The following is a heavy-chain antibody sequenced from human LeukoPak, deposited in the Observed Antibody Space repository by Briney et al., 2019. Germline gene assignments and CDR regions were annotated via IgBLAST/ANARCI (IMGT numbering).Heavy chain of an antibody. CDR1: GGSISSSSYY. D-gene: IGHD5-12*01. Sequence: SETLSLTCSVTGGSISSSSYYWGWIRQPPGKGLEWIGSIYYSGSTYYNPSLESRVTISVDTSKNHFSLKLRSVTAADTAVYYCARDLVATIFDYWGQGTLVTVSS. J-gene: IGHJ4*02. CDR2: IYYSGST. CDR3: ARDLVATIFDY. V-gene: IGHV4-39*02.